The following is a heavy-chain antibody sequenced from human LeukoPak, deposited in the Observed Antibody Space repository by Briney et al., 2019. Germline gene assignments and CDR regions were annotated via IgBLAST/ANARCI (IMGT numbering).Heavy chain of an antibody. CDR1: RYTLTELS. CDR3: ATERTGSGSLPFDY. CDR2: FDPEDGET. J-gene: IGHJ4*02. D-gene: IGHD3-10*01. Sequence: ASVKVSCKVSRYTLTELSMHWVRQAPGKGLEWMGGFDPEDGETIYAQKFQGRVTMTEDTSTDTAYMELSSLRSEDTAVYYCATERTGSGSLPFDYWGQGTLVTVSS. V-gene: IGHV1-24*01.